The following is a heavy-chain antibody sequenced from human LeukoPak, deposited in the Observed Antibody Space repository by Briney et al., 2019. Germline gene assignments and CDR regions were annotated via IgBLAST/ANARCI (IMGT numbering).Heavy chain of an antibody. D-gene: IGHD3-10*01. CDR1: GGSISSGGYY. V-gene: IGHV4-31*03. Sequence: PSQTLSLTCTVSGGSISSGGYYWSWIRQHPGKGLEWIGYIYYSGSTYYNPSLKSRVTISVDTSKNQFSLKLSSVTAADTAVYYCASHYYGSGSYYPPDYWGQGTLVTVSS. J-gene: IGHJ4*02. CDR3: ASHYYGSGSYYPPDY. CDR2: IYYSGST.